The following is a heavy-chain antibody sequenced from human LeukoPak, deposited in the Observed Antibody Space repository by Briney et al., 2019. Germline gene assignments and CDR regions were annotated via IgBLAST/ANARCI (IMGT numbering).Heavy chain of an antibody. CDR3: ARGNQADDY. CDR2: INPGGSSI. Sequence: GRSLRLSCAASGFTFSSYWMHWVRQVPGKGLVWVARINPGGSSITYADSVKGRFTISRDNAKNTLYLQMDSLRAEDTGVYYCARGNQADDYWGQGTLVTVSS. D-gene: IGHD1-14*01. V-gene: IGHV3-74*01. J-gene: IGHJ4*02. CDR1: GFTFSSYW.